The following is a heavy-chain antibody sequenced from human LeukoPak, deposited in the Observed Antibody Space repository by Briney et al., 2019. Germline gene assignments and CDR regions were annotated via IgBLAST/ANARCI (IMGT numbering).Heavy chain of an antibody. CDR2: IYYSGST. J-gene: IGHJ4*02. V-gene: IGHV4-59*01. Sequence: PSETLSLTCTVSGDSISSYYWSWIRQPPGKGLEWIGCIYYSGSTNYNSSLESRVTISVDTSKNQFSLKLSSVTAADTAVYYCARVVPEIVGASGVLDYWGQGTLVTVSS. D-gene: IGHD1-26*01. CDR3: ARVVPEIVGASGVLDY. CDR1: GDSISSYY.